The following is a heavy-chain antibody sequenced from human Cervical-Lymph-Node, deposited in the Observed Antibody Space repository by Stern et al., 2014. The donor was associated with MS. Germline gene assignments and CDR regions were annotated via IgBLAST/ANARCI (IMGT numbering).Heavy chain of an antibody. Sequence: QVQLQQSGPRLVKPSETLSLTCSVSPYSISSGYYWAWIRQSPGKGLGMIGTTHRSGSTYYNPSLKSRVTISADTSKNQFFLMLTSVAAADTAVYYCARWGYGDYEADYWGQGTLVTVSS. J-gene: IGHJ4*02. V-gene: IGHV4-38-2*02. CDR3: ARWGYGDYEADY. CDR2: THRSGST. CDR1: PYSISSGYY. D-gene: IGHD4-17*01.